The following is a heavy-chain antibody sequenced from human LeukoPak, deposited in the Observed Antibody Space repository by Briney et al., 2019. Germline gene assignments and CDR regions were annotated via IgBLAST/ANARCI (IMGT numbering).Heavy chain of an antibody. Sequence: GSLRLSCAASGFTFSSEWMHWVRQAPGRGLVWISHIDGNGRTTNYGDSVRGRFTVSRDNAKNTLYLQMNSLRAEDTGVYYCAKDSYGSGRGWYFDYWGQGTLVTVSS. D-gene: IGHD3-10*01. CDR2: IDGNGRTT. J-gene: IGHJ4*02. CDR1: GFTFSSEW. V-gene: IGHV3-74*01. CDR3: AKDSYGSGRGWYFDY.